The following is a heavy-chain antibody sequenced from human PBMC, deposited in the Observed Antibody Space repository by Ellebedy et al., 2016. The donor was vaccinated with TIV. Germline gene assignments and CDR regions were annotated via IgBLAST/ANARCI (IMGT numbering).Heavy chain of an antibody. CDR1: GGSFSHYY. CDR3: ARGRGGSYSIPFDY. V-gene: IGHV4-34*01. D-gene: IGHD1-26*01. J-gene: IGHJ4*02. Sequence: SETLSLTXAVYGGSFSHYYWSWIRQPPGKGLEGSGEINHRGSTIFNPSLKSRVTISIDTSKNQFSLTLSSVTAADTAVYYCARGRGGSYSIPFDYWGQGALVTVSS. CDR2: INHRGST.